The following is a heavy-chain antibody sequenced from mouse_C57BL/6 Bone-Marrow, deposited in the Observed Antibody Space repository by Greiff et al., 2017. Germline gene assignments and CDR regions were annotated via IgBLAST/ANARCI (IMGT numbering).Heavy chain of an antibody. V-gene: IGHV1-4*01. CDR3: AYYYGSSPDY. CDR1: GYTFTSYT. J-gene: IGHJ2*01. D-gene: IGHD1-1*01. Sequence: VQLQQSGAELARPGASVKMSCKASGYTFTSYTMHWVKQRPGQGLEWIGYINPSSGYTKYNQKFKDKATVTADKSSSTAYMQLSSLTSEDSAVYYCAYYYGSSPDYWGKGTTLTVAS. CDR2: INPSSGYT.